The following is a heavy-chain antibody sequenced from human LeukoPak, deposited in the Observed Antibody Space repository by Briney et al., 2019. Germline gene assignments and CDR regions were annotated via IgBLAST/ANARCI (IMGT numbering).Heavy chain of an antibody. CDR3: ARDQAVAGTGMDV. J-gene: IGHJ6*02. V-gene: IGHV3-30*03. CDR2: TSGDGRSK. CDR1: GFTFSSYG. Sequence: GGSLRLSCAASGFTFSSYGMHWVRQAPGKGLEWVAFTSGDGRSKYYVDSVKGRFSITRDNSKNTLYLQMNSLRAEDTAVYYCARDQAVAGTGMDVWGQGTTVTVSS. D-gene: IGHD6-19*01.